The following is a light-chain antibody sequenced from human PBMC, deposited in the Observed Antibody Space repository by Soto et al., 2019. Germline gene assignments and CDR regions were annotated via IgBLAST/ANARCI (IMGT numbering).Light chain of an antibody. CDR1: QSFRGL. Sequence: EVVLTQSPVTLSLSPGERATLSCRASQSFRGLLAWYQQKPGQAPRLLIYGASSRATGIPDRFSGSGSGTDFTLTISSLEPEDFAIYYCQQRNTWPITFGQGTRLEIK. CDR2: GAS. CDR3: QQRNTWPIT. V-gene: IGKV3-11*01. J-gene: IGKJ5*01.